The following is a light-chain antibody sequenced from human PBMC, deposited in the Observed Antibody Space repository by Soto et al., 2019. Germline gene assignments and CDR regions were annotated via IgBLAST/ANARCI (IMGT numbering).Light chain of an antibody. CDR3: QQRSNWPWT. CDR2: DAS. J-gene: IGKJ2*01. Sequence: EIVLTQSPATLSLSPGERATLSCRASQSVSSYLAWYQQKPGQAPRLLIYDASNRATVIPARFSGSGSGTDFTLTISSLEPEDFAVYYCQQRSNWPWTFGQGTKLEIK. CDR1: QSVSSY. V-gene: IGKV3-11*01.